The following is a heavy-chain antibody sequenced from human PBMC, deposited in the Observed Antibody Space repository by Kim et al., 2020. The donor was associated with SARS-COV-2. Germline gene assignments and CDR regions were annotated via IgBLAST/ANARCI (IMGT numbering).Heavy chain of an antibody. J-gene: IGHJ6*02. CDR3: ARGREGVVPAPVLGLGPYYDYYAMDV. Sequence: SETLSLTCAVYGGSFSDYNWSWIRQPPGKGLEWIGEINHSGSTNVSPSVKSRITISVDTSKSQFSLRLKSMTATDTAVYYCARGREGVVPAPVLGLGPYYDYYAMDVWGRGTPVAVSS. CDR2: INHSGST. CDR1: GGSFSDYN. D-gene: IGHD2-2*02. V-gene: IGHV4-34*01.